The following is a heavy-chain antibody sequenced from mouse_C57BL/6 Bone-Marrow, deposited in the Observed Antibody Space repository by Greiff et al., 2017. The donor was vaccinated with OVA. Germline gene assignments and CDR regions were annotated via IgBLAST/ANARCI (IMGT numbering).Heavy chain of an antibody. D-gene: IGHD1-1*01. CDR2: IWRGGST. CDR3: AKRGGSSVYAMDY. CDR1: GFSLTSYG. V-gene: IGHV2-5*01. J-gene: IGHJ4*01. Sequence: QVQLKESGPGLVQPSQRLSITCTVSGFSLTSYGVHWVRQSPGKGLEWLGVIWRGGSTDYNAAFMSRLSITKDNSKSQVFFKMNSLQADDTAIYYCAKRGGSSVYAMDYWGQGTSVTVSS.